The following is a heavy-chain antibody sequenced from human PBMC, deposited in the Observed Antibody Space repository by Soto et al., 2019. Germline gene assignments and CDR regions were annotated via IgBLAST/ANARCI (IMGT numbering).Heavy chain of an antibody. J-gene: IGHJ4*02. V-gene: IGHV1-18*01. D-gene: IGHD4-4*01. Sequence: ASVKVSCKASGYTFTKYGISWVRQAPGQGLEWMGWISGSNGNTNYAQKLQGRVTMTTDTSTSTAYVELRSLRSDDTAVYYCARAGATLTRLFDCWGQGTLVTVSS. CDR3: ARAGATLTRLFDC. CDR1: GYTFTKYG. CDR2: ISGSNGNT.